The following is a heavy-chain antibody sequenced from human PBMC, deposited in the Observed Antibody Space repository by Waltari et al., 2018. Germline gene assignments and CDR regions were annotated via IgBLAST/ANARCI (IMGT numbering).Heavy chain of an antibody. J-gene: IGHJ4*02. CDR1: GFAFSMPR. D-gene: IGHD3-10*01. V-gene: IGHV3-7*01. CDR2: IKRDGSWS. Sequence: EEQLVESGGGWVQTGGSLRLSCVASGFAFSMPRMRWVRQTPGKGLEWVAKIKRDGSWSHYVDSAKGRFIISRDNAKNSVFLEMNSLTVEDTAVYYCARDLSSWGGGGYYFDSWGQGTLVTVSS. CDR3: ARDLSSWGGGGYYFDS.